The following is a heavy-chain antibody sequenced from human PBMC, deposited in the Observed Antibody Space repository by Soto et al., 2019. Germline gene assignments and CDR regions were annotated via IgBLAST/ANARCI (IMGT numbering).Heavy chain of an antibody. CDR2: IYHSGST. CDR1: GGSISSVGYS. Sequence: HLQLQESASALVKPSQTLSFTCAVSGGSISSVGYSWSWIRQPPGNVLECVGYIYHSGSTYYNQSLKRRVTTSVDRSKKQFSLKLSAVTAADTAVYYCASGAPVVNDYWGQGTLVTVSS. J-gene: IGHJ4*02. V-gene: IGHV4-30-2*01. CDR3: ASGAPVVNDY. D-gene: IGHD3-22*01.